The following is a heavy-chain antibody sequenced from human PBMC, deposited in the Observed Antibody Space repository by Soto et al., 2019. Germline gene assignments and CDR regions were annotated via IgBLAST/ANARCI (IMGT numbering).Heavy chain of an antibody. Sequence: QVQLQQWGAGLLKPSETLSLNCAVNAGSLSGYYWSWIRQPPGNGLEWIGEIKDGGRTNYSPSLKSRATISSDTSNNQLSLRLYSVTAADTGVYYCARGQEGVVATHWDQGTLVTVSS. CDR1: AGSLSGYY. J-gene: IGHJ4*02. CDR3: ARGQEGVVATH. CDR2: IKDGGRT. V-gene: IGHV4-34*01. D-gene: IGHD5-12*01.